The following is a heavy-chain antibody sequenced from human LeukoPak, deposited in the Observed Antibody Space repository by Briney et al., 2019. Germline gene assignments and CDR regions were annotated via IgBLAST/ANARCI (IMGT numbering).Heavy chain of an antibody. CDR2: IYYSGRT. CDR3: ARDSKVVAGFDY. Sequence: PSETLSLTCTVSGGSISSYYWSWLRQPPGKGLEWIGYIYYSGRTKYNPSLKSRVTISVDTSKNQFSLKLSSVTAADTAVYYCARDSKVVAGFDYWGQGSLVTVSS. CDR1: GGSISSYY. V-gene: IGHV4-59*01. D-gene: IGHD6-19*01. J-gene: IGHJ4*02.